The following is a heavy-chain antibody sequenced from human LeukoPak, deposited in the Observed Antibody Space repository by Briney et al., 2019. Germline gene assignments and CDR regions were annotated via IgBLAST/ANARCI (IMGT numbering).Heavy chain of an antibody. D-gene: IGHD6-13*01. CDR2: ISGSGGST. CDR3: ARGRRRIAAAGATPPAPYFDY. J-gene: IGHJ4*02. Sequence: GGSLRLSCAASGFTFSSYAMSWVRQAPGKGLEWVSAISGSGGSTYYADSVKGRFTISRDNSKNSLFLQMNSLRAEDTAVYYCARGRRRIAAAGATPPAPYFDYWGQGTLVTFSS. V-gene: IGHV3-23*01. CDR1: GFTFSSYA.